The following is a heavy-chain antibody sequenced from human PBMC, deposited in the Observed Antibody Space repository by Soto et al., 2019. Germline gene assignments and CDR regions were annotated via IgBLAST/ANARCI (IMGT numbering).Heavy chain of an antibody. CDR2: INSDGSST. CDR1: GFTFSSYW. CDR3: ARDVRERYFEWPHDHFDY. D-gene: IGHD3-9*01. V-gene: IGHV3-74*01. J-gene: IGHJ4*02. Sequence: HPGGSLRLSCAASGFTFSSYWMHWVRQAPGKGLVWVSRINSDGSSTSYADSVKGRFTISRDNAKNTLYLQMNSLRAEDTAVYYCARDVRERYFEWPHDHFDYWGQGTLVTVSS.